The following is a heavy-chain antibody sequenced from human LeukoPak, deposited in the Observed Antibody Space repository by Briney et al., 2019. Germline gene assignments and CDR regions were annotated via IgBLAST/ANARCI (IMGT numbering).Heavy chain of an antibody. CDR1: GFTLSTYA. CDR2: ISGSGGST. CDR3: AIVNAVQNYYYYYMDV. Sequence: GGSLRLSCAASGFTLSTYAMGWVRQAPGKGLEWVSVISGSGGSTYYADSVKGRFTISRDNSKNTLYVQMNSLRSDDTAVYYCAIVNAVQNYYYYYMDVWGKGTTVTVSS. V-gene: IGHV3-23*01. D-gene: IGHD2-8*01. J-gene: IGHJ6*03.